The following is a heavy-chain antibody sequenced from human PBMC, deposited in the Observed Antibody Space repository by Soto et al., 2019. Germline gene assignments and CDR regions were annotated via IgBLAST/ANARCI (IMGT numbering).Heavy chain of an antibody. V-gene: IGHV1-69*12. Sequence: QVQLVQSGAEVKKPGSSVKVSCKASGGTFSSYAISWVRQAPGQGLEWMGGIIPIFGTANYAQKFQGRVTITGDESRSTAYLELSSLRSEDTAVYYCARDHEDELRYFDWLSTSRAEYFQHWGQGTLVTVSS. D-gene: IGHD3-9*01. CDR3: ARDHEDELRYFDWLSTSRAEYFQH. CDR2: IIPIFGTA. J-gene: IGHJ1*01. CDR1: GGTFSSYA.